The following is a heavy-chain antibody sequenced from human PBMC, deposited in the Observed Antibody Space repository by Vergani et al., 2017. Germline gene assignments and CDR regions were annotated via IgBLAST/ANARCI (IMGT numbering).Heavy chain of an antibody. Sequence: QVQLQESGPGLVKPSETLTLTCDVSDSSIMTNPYWVWFRQSPGKGLEWVGCIHHSGDTHYNSSLKSRVSISIVSSSKFALSLTVETAADTASYYCARNRGSGGFFPSSYFYGMDVWGHGTTVTVSS. J-gene: IGHJ6*02. CDR3: ARNRGSGGFFPSSYFYGMDV. CDR1: DSSIMTNPY. V-gene: IGHV4-38-2*01. D-gene: IGHD3-10*01. CDR2: IHHSGDT.